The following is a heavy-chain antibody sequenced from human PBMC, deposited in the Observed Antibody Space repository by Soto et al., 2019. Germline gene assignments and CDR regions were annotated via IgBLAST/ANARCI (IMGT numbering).Heavy chain of an antibody. Sequence: QVQLVESGGGVVQPGTSLRLSCAASGFIFSNYDMHWVRQAPGKGLEWVSVISFDGSNKYYADSVKGRCTISRDKSNNALYLQMNSLRGEDTAVYYCAREVMDVQYFDYGGQGNLFTVSS. CDR3: AREVMDVQYFDY. D-gene: IGHD2-21*01. J-gene: IGHJ4*02. CDR2: ISFDGSNK. CDR1: GFIFSNYD. V-gene: IGHV3-30-3*01.